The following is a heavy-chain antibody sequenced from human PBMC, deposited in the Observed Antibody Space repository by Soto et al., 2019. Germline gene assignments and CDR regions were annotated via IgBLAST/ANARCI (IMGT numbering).Heavy chain of an antibody. D-gene: IGHD6-13*01. CDR1: GFTFSSYA. CDR3: ARAAGGTGRLDY. J-gene: IGHJ4*02. CDR2: ISGSGGST. V-gene: IGHV3-23*01. Sequence: EVQLLESGGGLVQPGGSLRLSCAASGFTFSSYAMSWVRQAPGKGLEWVSAISGSGGSTYYADSVKGRFTIPRDNSKNTLYLQMNSLRAEDTAVYYCARAAGGTGRLDYWGQGTLVTVSS.